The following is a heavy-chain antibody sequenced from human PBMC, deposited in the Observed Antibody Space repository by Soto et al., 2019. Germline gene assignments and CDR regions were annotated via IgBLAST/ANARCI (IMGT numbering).Heavy chain of an antibody. Sequence: ASVKVSCKASGYTFTSYDMHWVRQAPGQRLEWMGWINAGNGNTKYSQKFQGRVTITRDTSANTAYMELSSLRSEDTAVYYCASSPRGENITGSIAYWGQGTLVTVSS. J-gene: IGHJ4*02. CDR1: GYTFTSYD. D-gene: IGHD1-20*01. V-gene: IGHV1-3*01. CDR2: INAGNGNT. CDR3: ASSPRGENITGSIAY.